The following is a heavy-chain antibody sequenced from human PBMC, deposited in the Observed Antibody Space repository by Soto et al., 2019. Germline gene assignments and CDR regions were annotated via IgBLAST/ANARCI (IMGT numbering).Heavy chain of an antibody. CDR3: ARGRRTDLFDS. Sequence: SETLSLTCTVSGGSISSYYWSWIRQPPGKGLEWIGYIYYSGSTNYNPSLKSRVTISVDTSKNQFSLKLSSVTAADTAVYYCARGRRTDLFDSWGQRTLVTVSS. J-gene: IGHJ4*02. CDR1: GGSISSYY. CDR2: IYYSGST. D-gene: IGHD6-25*01. V-gene: IGHV4-59*01.